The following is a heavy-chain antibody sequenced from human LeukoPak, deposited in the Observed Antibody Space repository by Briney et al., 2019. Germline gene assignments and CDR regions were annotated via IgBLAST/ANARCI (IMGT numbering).Heavy chain of an antibody. CDR2: ISSSSSYI. V-gene: IGHV3-21*01. Sequence: GGPLRLSCAASGFTFSSYSMNWVRQAPGKGLEWVSSISSSSSYIYYADSVKGRFTISRDIAKNSLYLQMNSLRAEDTAVYYCARDEFYYYYAMDVWGQGTTVTVSS. CDR3: ARDEFYYYYAMDV. CDR1: GFTFSSYS. J-gene: IGHJ6*02.